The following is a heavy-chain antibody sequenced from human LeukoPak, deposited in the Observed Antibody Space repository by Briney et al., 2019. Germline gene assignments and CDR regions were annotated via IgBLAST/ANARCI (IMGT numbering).Heavy chain of an antibody. CDR1: GFTFSSYD. J-gene: IGHJ4*02. Sequence: VHLGGSLRLSCAASGFTFSSYDMHWVRQAPGKGPEWVAIIRYDGSNENYADSVKGRFTISRDNSKKTLYLQMNSLRAEDTAVYYCARSRYNLDYWGQGTLVTVSS. D-gene: IGHD5-24*01. CDR3: ARSRYNLDY. CDR2: IRYDGSNE. V-gene: IGHV3-33*01.